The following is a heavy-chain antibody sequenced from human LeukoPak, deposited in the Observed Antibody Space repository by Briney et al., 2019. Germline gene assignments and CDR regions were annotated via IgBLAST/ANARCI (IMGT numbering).Heavy chain of an antibody. CDR1: GFSFSSYS. D-gene: IGHD3-10*01. CDR3: ASGRHSGNYYKSPSPHGY. V-gene: IGHV3-64*01. Sequence: PGGSLRLSCAASGFSFSSYSMHWVRQAPGKGLEYVSAISSDGGSTYYANSVKSRFTISRDNSKNTLYLQMGSLRAEDMAVYYCASGRHSGNYYKSPSPHGYWGQGTLVTVSS. J-gene: IGHJ4*02. CDR2: ISSDGGST.